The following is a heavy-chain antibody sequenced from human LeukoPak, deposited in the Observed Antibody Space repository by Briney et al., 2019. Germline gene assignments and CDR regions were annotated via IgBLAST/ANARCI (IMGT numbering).Heavy chain of an antibody. Sequence: GGPLRLSCGASGFPFRTYFMHCVRQAPGRGVEWVTVISSDGSHTFYVEPVKGRFTISRDNSKNTLYLQMNSLRAEDTAVYFCARERQDTIVHSGAFDIWGQGTMVTVSS. V-gene: IGHV3-30-3*01. J-gene: IGHJ3*02. D-gene: IGHD3-10*01. CDR1: GFPFRTYF. CDR2: ISSDGSHT. CDR3: ARERQDTIVHSGAFDI.